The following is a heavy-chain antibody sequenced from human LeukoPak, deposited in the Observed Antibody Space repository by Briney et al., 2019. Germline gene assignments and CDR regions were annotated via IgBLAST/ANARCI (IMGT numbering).Heavy chain of an antibody. CDR3: AREGARYSGYDS. D-gene: IGHD5-12*01. J-gene: IGHJ4*02. CDR1: GGSISSGSSY. CDR2: IYTSGST. V-gene: IGHV4-61*02. Sequence: SETLSLTCTVSGGSISSGSSYWSWIRQPAGKGLEWIGRIYTSGSTNYNPSLKSRVTISVDTSKNQFSLKLSSVTAADTAVYCCAREGARYSGYDSWGQGTLVTVSS.